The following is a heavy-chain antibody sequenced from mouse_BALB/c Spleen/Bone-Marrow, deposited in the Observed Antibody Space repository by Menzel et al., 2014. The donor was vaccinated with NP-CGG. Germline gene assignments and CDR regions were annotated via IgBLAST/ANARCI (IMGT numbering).Heavy chain of an antibody. J-gene: IGHJ4*01. CDR1: GFNIKDYY. CDR2: IDPENGDT. V-gene: IGHV14-4*02. D-gene: IGHD2-1*01. Sequence: EVQLQESGAELVRSGASVKLSCTASGFNIKDYYIHWVKQRPEQGLEWIGWIDPENGDTEYAPKFQGKATMTADTSCSTAYLQLSSLTSVDTAVYYCSDGNFYSLDYWGQGTSVTVSS. CDR3: SDGNFYSLDY.